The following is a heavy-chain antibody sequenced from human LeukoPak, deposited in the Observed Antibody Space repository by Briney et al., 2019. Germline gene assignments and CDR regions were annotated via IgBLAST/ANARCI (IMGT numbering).Heavy chain of an antibody. D-gene: IGHD6-13*01. V-gene: IGHV3-15*01. CDR2: IKSKTDGGTT. J-gene: IGHJ5*02. CDR1: GFTFSNAW. CDR3: TTDLSSSWYVSWFDP. Sequence: GGSLRLSCAASGFTFSNAWMSWVRQAPGKGMEWVGRIKSKTDGGTTDYAAPVKGRFTISRDDSKKTLYLQMNSLKTEDTAVYYCTTDLSSSWYVSWFDPWGQGTLVTVSS.